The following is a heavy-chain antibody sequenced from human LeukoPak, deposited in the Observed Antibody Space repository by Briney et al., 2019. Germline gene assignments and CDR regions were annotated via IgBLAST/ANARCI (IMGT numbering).Heavy chain of an antibody. CDR3: ARGPSNRHFDY. CDR1: GFTFRSYS. CDR2: ISSGSNSI. D-gene: IGHD2/OR15-2a*01. V-gene: IGHV3-48*02. J-gene: IGHJ4*02. Sequence: PGGSLRLSCAASGFTFRSYSMDWVRQAPGKGLEWVSHISSGSNSINYADSVKGRFTISRDNAKNSLLLQMNSLRDEDTAVYYHARGPSNRHFDYWGQGTLVTVSS.